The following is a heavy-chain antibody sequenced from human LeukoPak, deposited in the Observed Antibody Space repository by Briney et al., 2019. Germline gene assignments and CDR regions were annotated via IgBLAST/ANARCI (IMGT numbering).Heavy chain of an antibody. V-gene: IGHV2-5*02. CDR2: IYWDDDK. CDR3: AHNVVSGSSWCKGTFDY. CDR1: GFSLSTSGVG. J-gene: IGHJ4*02. D-gene: IGHD6-13*01. Sequence: SGPTLVKPTQTLTLTCTFSGFSLSTSGVGVGWIRQPPGKALEWLALIYWDDDKRYSPSLKSRLTITKDTSKNQVVLTMTNMDPVDTATYYCAHNVVSGSSWCKGTFDYWGQGTLVTVSS.